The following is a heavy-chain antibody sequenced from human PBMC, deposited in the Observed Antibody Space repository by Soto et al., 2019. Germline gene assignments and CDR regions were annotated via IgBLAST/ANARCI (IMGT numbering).Heavy chain of an antibody. Sequence: PGGSLRLSCAASGFTFSSYGIHWVRQAPCKGLEWVAVISYDGSNKYYADSVKGRFTISRDNSNNTLYLQMNRLRAEDTAVYYCAKASSVTKGVDYWGQETLV. CDR2: ISYDGSNK. V-gene: IGHV3-30*18. J-gene: IGHJ4*02. CDR1: GFTFSSYG. CDR3: AKASSVTKGVDY. D-gene: IGHD4-4*01.